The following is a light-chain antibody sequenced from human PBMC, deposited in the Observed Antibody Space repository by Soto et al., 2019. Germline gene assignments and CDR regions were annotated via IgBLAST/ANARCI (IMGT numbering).Light chain of an antibody. Sequence: DIQMTQSPSTLSASVGDRVTITCRASQSISSWLAWYQQKPGKAPKLLIYKASTLKSGVPSRFSGSGSGTEFTLTISSLQPDDFATYYCQQYNSYSPTFGGGTKVDIK. V-gene: IGKV1-5*03. J-gene: IGKJ4*01. CDR1: QSISSW. CDR2: KAS. CDR3: QQYNSYSPT.